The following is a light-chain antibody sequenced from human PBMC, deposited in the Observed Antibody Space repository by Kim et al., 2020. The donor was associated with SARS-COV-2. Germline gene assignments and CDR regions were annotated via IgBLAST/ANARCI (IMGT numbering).Light chain of an antibody. V-gene: IGLV6-57*03. J-gene: IGLJ3*02. CDR3: QSYDSSNPWV. Sequence: TVTSSGTRSSGSIASHYVQWYQQRPGGAPTTVIYEDDQRPSGVPDRFSGSMDSSSSSASLTISGLKTVDEADYYCQSYDSSNPWVFGGGTQLSVL. CDR2: EDD. CDR1: SGSIASHY.